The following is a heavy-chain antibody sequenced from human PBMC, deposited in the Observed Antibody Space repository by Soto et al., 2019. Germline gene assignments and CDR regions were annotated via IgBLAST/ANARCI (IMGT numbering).Heavy chain of an antibody. D-gene: IGHD6-19*01. V-gene: IGHV2-5*02. J-gene: IGHJ5*02. Sequence: QITLKESGPTLVKPTQTLTLTCTFSGFSLSTSGVGVGWIRQPPGKALEWLALIYWDDDKRYSPALKSRLTITKDTYKNQVVLTMTNMDPVDTAPYYCAHRQPNSSGWNWFDPWGQGTLVTVSS. CDR1: GFSLSTSGVG. CDR2: IYWDDDK. CDR3: AHRQPNSSGWNWFDP.